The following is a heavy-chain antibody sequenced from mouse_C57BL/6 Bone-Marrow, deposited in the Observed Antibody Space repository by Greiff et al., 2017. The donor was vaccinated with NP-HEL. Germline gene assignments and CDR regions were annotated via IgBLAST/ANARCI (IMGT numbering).Heavy chain of an antibody. V-gene: IGHV14-4*01. CDR1: GFNIKDDY. CDR2: IDPENGDT. D-gene: IGHD1-1*02. J-gene: IGHJ3*01. CDR3: TTRGGPFAY. Sequence: EVQLQQSGAELVRPGASVKLSCTASGFNIKDDYMHWVKQRPEQGLEWIGWIDPENGDTESASKFQGKATITADTSSNTAYLQLSSLTSEDTAVYYCTTRGGPFAYWGQGTLVTVSA.